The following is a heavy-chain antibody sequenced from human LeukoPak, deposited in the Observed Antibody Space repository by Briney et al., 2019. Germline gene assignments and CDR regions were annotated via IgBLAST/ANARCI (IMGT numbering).Heavy chain of an antibody. Sequence: GRSLRLSCAASGFTFSSYAMHWVRQAPGKGLEWVAVISYDGSNKYYADSVKGRFTISRDNSRNTLSLQMNTLRAEDTALYYCARRISNTSGYDYWGQGTLVTVSS. CDR2: ISYDGSNK. CDR3: ARRISNTSGYDY. J-gene: IGHJ4*02. CDR1: GFTFSSYA. V-gene: IGHV3-33*08. D-gene: IGHD3-22*01.